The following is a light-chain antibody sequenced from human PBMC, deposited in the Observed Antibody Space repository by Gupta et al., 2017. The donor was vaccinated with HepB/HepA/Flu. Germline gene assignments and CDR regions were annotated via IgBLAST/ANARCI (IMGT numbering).Light chain of an antibody. V-gene: IGLV2-8*01. CDR1: SSDVGGYNY. Sequence: QSALTQPPSASGSPGQSVTISCTGTSSDVGGYNYVPWYQQHPGKAPKLMIYEVSKRPSGVPDRFSGSKSGNTASLTVSGLQAEDDADYYCSSYAGSNNFGVFGGGTKLTVL. J-gene: IGLJ3*02. CDR3: SSYAGSNNFGV. CDR2: EVS.